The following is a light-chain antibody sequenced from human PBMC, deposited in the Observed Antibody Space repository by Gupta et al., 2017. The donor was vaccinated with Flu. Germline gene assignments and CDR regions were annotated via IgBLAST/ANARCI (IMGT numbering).Light chain of an antibody. CDR2: DAS. CDR1: KSINDY. CDR3: HHRRTLKT. J-gene: IGKJ1*01. Sequence: EAVLTQSPCTLSLSPGERATLSFSASKSINDYIAWYQQKPGQAPRLLIDDASNSAVGTTNRFSRSGDQKDFTRTSRLREDEDSDIYYVHHRRTLKTFGQGTKVEIK. V-gene: IGKV3-11*01.